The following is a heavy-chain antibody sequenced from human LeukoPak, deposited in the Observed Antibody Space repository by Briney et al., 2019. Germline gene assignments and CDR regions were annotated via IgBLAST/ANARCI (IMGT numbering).Heavy chain of an antibody. V-gene: IGHV4-38-2*02. CDR1: GYSSSTDYF. J-gene: IGHJ4*02. CDR2: FAHGLPS. D-gene: IGHD1-26*01. Sequence: PWEALSLTCTVSGYSSSTDYFWGWLRHPPGTGLERIGRFAHGLPSYYKSSQRSRVTISVDTPKIQLSPKLPSVSAADTAVYYCARGSIVGALSFDNWGQGALVAVSS. CDR3: ARGSIVGALSFDN.